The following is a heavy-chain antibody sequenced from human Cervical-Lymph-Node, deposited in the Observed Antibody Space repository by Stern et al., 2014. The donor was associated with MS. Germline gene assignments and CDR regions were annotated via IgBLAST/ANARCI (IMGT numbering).Heavy chain of an antibody. CDR3: VKRGITEVRGVRLGDY. V-gene: IGHV3-30*18. Sequence: VQLVESGGGVVQPGRSLRLTCTVSGFTFSSYGMHWVRQAPGQGLEWVSVISYDGSDTYYAESVKGRFTIARDNTKNTLYLEMRRLRREDTAVYYCVKRGITEVRGVRLGDYWGPGTLVIVSS. J-gene: IGHJ4*02. CDR2: ISYDGSDT. CDR1: GFTFSSYG. D-gene: IGHD3-10*01.